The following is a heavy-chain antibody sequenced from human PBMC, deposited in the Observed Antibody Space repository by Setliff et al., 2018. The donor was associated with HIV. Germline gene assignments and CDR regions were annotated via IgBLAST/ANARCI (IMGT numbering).Heavy chain of an antibody. V-gene: IGHV1-46*01. J-gene: IGHJ5*02. CDR2: INPSGGST. CDR1: GYTFTSYY. CDR3: ATALYSSGWYGVLQRWFDP. D-gene: IGHD6-19*01. Sequence: GASVKVSCKASGYTFTSYYMHWVRQAPGQGLEWMGIINPSGGSTSYAQKFQGRVTMTRDTSTDTAYMELSSLRSEDTAVYYCATALYSSGWYGVLQRWFDPWGQGTLVTVSS.